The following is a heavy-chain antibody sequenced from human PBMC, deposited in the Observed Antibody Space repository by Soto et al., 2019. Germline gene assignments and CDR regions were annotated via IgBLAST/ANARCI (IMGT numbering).Heavy chain of an antibody. V-gene: IGHV3-53*01. Sequence: VSLRLSCAASGFTFSSFAMSRVRQAPGQGLEWVLVIYSGGSTYYADSVKGRFTISRDNSKNTLYLQMNSLRAEDTAVYYCARAPGSSGYSDYFDYWGQGTLVTVSS. D-gene: IGHD3-22*01. J-gene: IGHJ4*02. CDR2: IYSGGST. CDR3: ARAPGSSGYSDYFDY. CDR1: GFTFSSFA.